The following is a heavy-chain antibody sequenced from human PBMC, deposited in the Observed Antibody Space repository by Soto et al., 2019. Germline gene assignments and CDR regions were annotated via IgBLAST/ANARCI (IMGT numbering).Heavy chain of an antibody. CDR1: GGTFSSYA. Sequence: SCKASGGTFSSYAISWIRQPPGKALEWIGYGYHSVSIHYNPSLKTRVTISVNTSENQFSLRLSSVTAADTAVYYCARAFAGFGAYWYFDLWGRGTLVTVSS. V-gene: IGHV4-59*01. J-gene: IGHJ2*01. CDR3: ARAFAGFGAYWYFDL. CDR2: GYHSVSI. D-gene: IGHD3-16*01.